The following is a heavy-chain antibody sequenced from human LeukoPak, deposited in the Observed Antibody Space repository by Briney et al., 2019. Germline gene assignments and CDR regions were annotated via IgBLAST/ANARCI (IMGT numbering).Heavy chain of an antibody. CDR1: GFTFSSYG. Sequence: PGGSLRLSCAASGFTFSSYGMHWVRQAPGKGLEWVAVIWYDGSNKYYADSAKGRFTISRDNSKNTLYLQMNSLRAEDTAVYYCARVRGYSYGYVDVWGQGTTVTVSS. J-gene: IGHJ6*02. V-gene: IGHV3-33*01. CDR2: IWYDGSNK. CDR3: ARVRGYSYGYVDV. D-gene: IGHD5-18*01.